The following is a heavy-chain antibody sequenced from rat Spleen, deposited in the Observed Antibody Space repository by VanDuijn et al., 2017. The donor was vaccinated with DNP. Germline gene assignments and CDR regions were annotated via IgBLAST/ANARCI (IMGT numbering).Heavy chain of an antibody. J-gene: IGHJ2*01. CDR3: TSNPHIRTAAPFDY. CDR1: GFTFSDYN. D-gene: IGHD3-8*01. CDR2: ISHGDSST. Sequence: EVQVVETGGGLVQPGMSLRLSCVASGFTFSDYNMAWVRQAPKKGLEWVATISHGDSSTYYRDSVKGRFSISRDNAKSTLYLQVNSLRSEDTATYYCTSNPHIRTAAPFDYWGQGVMVTVSS. V-gene: IGHV5-7*01.